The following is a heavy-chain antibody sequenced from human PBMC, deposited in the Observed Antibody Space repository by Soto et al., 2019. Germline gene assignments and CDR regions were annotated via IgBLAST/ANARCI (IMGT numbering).Heavy chain of an antibody. D-gene: IGHD3-10*01. Sequence: WGSLRLSCAASGFTFSSYGMHWVRQAPGKGLEWVAVIWYDGSNKYYADSVKGRFTISRDNSKNTLYLQMNSLRAEDTAVYYCARDGSGSGFDYWGQGTLVTVSS. J-gene: IGHJ4*02. CDR1: GFTFSSYG. CDR3: ARDGSGSGFDY. V-gene: IGHV3-33*08. CDR2: IWYDGSNK.